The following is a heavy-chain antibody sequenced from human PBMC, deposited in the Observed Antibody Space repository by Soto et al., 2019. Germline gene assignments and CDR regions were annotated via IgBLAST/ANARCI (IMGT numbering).Heavy chain of an antibody. V-gene: IGHV3-7*05. Sequence: EVQLVESGGGLVQPGGSLRLSCAASGFTFSSYWMSWVRQAPGKGLEWVANIKQDGSEKYYVDSVKGRFTISRDNAKNSLYLQMNSLRAEDTAVYYSARRYTPYYYDSSGYYPLWDWGQGTLVTVSS. CDR2: IKQDGSEK. CDR3: ARRYTPYYYDSSGYYPLWD. J-gene: IGHJ4*02. D-gene: IGHD3-22*01. CDR1: GFTFSSYW.